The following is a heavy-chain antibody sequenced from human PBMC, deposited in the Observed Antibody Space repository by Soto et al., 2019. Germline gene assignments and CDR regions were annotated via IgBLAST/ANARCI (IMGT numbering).Heavy chain of an antibody. CDR3: ARSPPSSYYGGSGTFDY. CDR1: GGFTSTNNW. CDR2: AYHSGST. V-gene: IGHV4-4*02. D-gene: IGHD3-10*01. Sequence: QLQLQESGPGLVRPSGTLSLTCAVSGGFTSTNNWWSLVRQPPGKGLEWIGDAYHSGSTEYNPSLKSRVSISVDKSKNQISLKLTSATAAHTAVYYCARSPPSSYYGGSGTFDYWGQGTLVTVSS. J-gene: IGHJ4*02.